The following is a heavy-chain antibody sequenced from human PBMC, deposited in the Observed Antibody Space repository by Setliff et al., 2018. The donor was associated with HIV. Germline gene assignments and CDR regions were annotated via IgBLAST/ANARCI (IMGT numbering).Heavy chain of an antibody. CDR3: ARLLGPFDY. J-gene: IGHJ4*02. V-gene: IGHV4-39*01. Sequence: SETLSLTCTVSGGSITSSSSYWGWIRQPPGKGLEWIGSVYYSGSTYYNPSLESRVTISVDTSKNQFSLKLSSVTAADTAVYYCARLLGPFDYWGQGTLVTVSS. CDR1: GGSITSSSSY. D-gene: IGHD1-26*01. CDR2: VYYSGST.